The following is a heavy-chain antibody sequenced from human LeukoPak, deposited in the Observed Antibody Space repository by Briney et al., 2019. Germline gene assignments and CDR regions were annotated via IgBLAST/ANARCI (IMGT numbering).Heavy chain of an antibody. V-gene: IGHV1-2*02. CDR1: GYTFTGYH. D-gene: IGHD6-6*01. Sequence: GASVKVSCKTSGYTFTGYHMHWVRQAPGQGLEWMGWINPNSGGTNYAQKFQGRVTMTRDTSISTAYMELSRLRSDDTAVYYCARDFSSSSSGVDYYYYMDVWGKGTTVTVSS. CDR2: INPNSGGT. J-gene: IGHJ6*03. CDR3: ARDFSSSSSGVDYYYYMDV.